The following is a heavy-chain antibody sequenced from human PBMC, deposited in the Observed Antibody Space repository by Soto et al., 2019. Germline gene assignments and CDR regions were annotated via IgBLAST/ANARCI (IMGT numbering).Heavy chain of an antibody. CDR2: IYYSGST. J-gene: IGHJ3*02. Sequence: PSETLSLTSTVSGGSISTSSYYCGWVRQPPGKGLEWIGSIYYSGSTYYNPSLKSRVTISVDTSKNQFSLKLSSVTAADTAVYYCEKGGSGSYSHVFDIWGKGKMDT. CDR1: GGSISTSSYY. D-gene: IGHD3-10*01. CDR3: EKGGSGSYSHVFDI. V-gene: IGHV4-39*01.